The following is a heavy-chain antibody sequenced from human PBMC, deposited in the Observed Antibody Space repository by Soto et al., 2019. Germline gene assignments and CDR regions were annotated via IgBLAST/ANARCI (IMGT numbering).Heavy chain of an antibody. D-gene: IGHD6-19*01. CDR2: ISSSSSYI. CDR1: GFTFSSYS. V-gene: IGHV3-21*01. J-gene: IGHJ3*02. Sequence: GGSLRLSCAASGFTFSSYSMNWVRQAPGKGLGWVSSISSSSSYIYYADSVKGRFTISRDNAKNSLYLQMNSLRAEDTAVYYCARGAVAGRVDAFDIWGQGTMVTVSS. CDR3: ARGAVAGRVDAFDI.